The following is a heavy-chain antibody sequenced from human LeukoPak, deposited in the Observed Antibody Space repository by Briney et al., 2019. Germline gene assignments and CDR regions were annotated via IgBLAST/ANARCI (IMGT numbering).Heavy chain of an antibody. CDR1: GYTFTSYG. Sequence: ASVKVSCKASGYTFTSYGISWVRQAPGQGLEWMGWISAYNGNTNYAQKLQGRVTMTTDTSTSTAYMELRSLRSDDTAVYYCARDYKAYSSGWHTFDYWGQETLVTVSS. CDR2: ISAYNGNT. V-gene: IGHV1-18*01. J-gene: IGHJ4*02. D-gene: IGHD6-19*01. CDR3: ARDYKAYSSGWHTFDY.